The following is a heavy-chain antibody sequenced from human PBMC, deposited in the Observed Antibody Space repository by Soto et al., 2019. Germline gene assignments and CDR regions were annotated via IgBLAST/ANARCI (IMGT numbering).Heavy chain of an antibody. J-gene: IGHJ6*02. CDR1: GYSIGSGYY. CDR3: ARTFDYYGMDV. CDR2: IYHAGSV. V-gene: IGHV4-38-2*01. Sequence: PSETLSLTCAVSGYSIGSGYYWAWIRQYPGKGLEWIGSIYHAGSVYYNPSLNGRVALSMDTSKNHFSLKLTSVTAADTAVYYCARTFDYYGMDVWGQGTTVTVSS.